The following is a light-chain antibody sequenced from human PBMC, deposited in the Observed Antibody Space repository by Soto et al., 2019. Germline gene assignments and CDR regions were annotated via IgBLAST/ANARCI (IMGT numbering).Light chain of an antibody. J-gene: IGKJ1*01. CDR3: QQYNNWPPGT. CDR2: GTS. V-gene: IGKV3-15*01. CDR1: QSVSSD. Sequence: EIVMTQSPVTLSVSPGARATLSCRASQSVSSDLAWYQQKPGQAPRLLIYGTSTRATGIPARFSGSGSGTEFTLTISSLQSEDFAVYYCQQYNNWPPGTFGQGTKVEI.